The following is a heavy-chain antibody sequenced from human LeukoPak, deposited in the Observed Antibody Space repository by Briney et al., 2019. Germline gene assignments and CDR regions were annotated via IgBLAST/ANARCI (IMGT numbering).Heavy chain of an antibody. J-gene: IGHJ3*02. Sequence: SETLSLTCTVSGGSMSSHYWSWIRQPPGKGLEWIGYIYYSGTTNDNPSLKSRVTISVDTSKNQFSLKLSSVTAADTAVYYCARGFDVFDIWGQGTMVTVSS. CDR2: IYYSGTT. CDR3: ARGFDVFDI. V-gene: IGHV4-59*11. CDR1: GGSMSSHY.